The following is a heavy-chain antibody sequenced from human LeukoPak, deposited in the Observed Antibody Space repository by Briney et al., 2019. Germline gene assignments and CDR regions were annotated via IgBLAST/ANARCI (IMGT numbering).Heavy chain of an antibody. CDR1: GYTFSSYG. D-gene: IGHD1-26*01. CDR2: ISAYNGNT. Sequence: ASVKVSCKASGYTFSSYGISWVRQAPGQGLEWMGWISAYNGNTIYAQKLQGRVTMTTDTSTSTAYMDLRSLRSDDTAVYYCARSLGATGDYWGQGTLVTVSS. CDR3: ARSLGATGDY. J-gene: IGHJ4*02. V-gene: IGHV1-18*01.